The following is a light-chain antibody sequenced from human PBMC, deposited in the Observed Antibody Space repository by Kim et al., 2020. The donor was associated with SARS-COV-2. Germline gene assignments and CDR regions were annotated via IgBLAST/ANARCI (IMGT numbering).Light chain of an antibody. J-gene: IGKJ2*01. CDR3: QESYSGVMYT. Sequence: DIQMTQSPSSLSASVGDRVSMTCRASQTISGFLNWYQQKPGKAPELLIHSTSTLQSGVPSRFSGSGFGTEFNLTISSLQPEDFATYYCQESYSGVMYTFGPGTKLEI. CDR1: QTISGF. CDR2: STS. V-gene: IGKV1-39*01.